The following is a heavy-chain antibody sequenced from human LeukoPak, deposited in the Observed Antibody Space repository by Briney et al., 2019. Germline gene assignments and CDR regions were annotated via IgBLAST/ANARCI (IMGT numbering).Heavy chain of an antibody. CDR2: MNPNSGNT. CDR1: GYTFTSYD. V-gene: IGHV1-8*01. D-gene: IGHD4-11*01. CDR3: ASGDYSSSWFDP. J-gene: IGHJ5*02. Sequence: ASVKVSCKASGYTFTSYDINWVRQATGQGLEWMGWMNPNSGNTGYAQKFQGRVTMPRNTSISTAYMELSSLRSEATAVYYCASGDYSSSWFDPWGQGTLVTVSS.